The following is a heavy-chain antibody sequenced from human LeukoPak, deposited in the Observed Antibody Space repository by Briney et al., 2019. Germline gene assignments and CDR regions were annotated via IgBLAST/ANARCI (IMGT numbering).Heavy chain of an antibody. J-gene: IGHJ5*02. Sequence: PSETLSLTCTVTAYSISSGYYWGWIRQPPGKGLEWVGSIYHSGSTYYNPSLKSRVTISVDTSKNQFSLKLSSVTAADTAVYYCARLRGGISRNWFDPWGQGTLVTVSS. D-gene: IGHD6-13*01. V-gene: IGHV4-38-2*02. CDR1: AYSISSGYY. CDR3: ARLRGGISRNWFDP. CDR2: IYHSGST.